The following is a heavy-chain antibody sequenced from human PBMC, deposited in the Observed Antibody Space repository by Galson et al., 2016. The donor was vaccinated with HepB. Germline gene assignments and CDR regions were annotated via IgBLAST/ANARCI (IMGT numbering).Heavy chain of an antibody. V-gene: IGHV3-53*01. J-gene: IGHJ4*02. D-gene: IGHD6-19*01. CDR3: ARDPGASNVYSGHRFDY. Sequence: SLRLSCAASGFTVSTHFMDWVRQAPGKGLEWVSVVYASGATYYADSVKGRFTISRDNSKNTLYLQMNSLRDEDTAVYYCARDPGASNVYSGHRFDYWGRGTLVTVSS. CDR1: GFTVSTHF. CDR2: VYASGAT.